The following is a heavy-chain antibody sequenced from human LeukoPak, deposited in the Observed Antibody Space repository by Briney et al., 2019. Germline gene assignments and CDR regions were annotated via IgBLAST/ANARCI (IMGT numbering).Heavy chain of an antibody. Sequence: GGSLRLSCAASGFIVSSNYMSWVRQAPGKGLEWVSVIYSGGSTYYADSVKGRFTISRDNSKNTLYLQMSSLRVEDTAVYYCASASSHRTAAGGDYWGQGTLVTVST. CDR3: ASASSHRTAAGGDY. CDR2: IYSGGST. J-gene: IGHJ4*02. D-gene: IGHD6-13*01. V-gene: IGHV3-53*01. CDR1: GFIVSSNY.